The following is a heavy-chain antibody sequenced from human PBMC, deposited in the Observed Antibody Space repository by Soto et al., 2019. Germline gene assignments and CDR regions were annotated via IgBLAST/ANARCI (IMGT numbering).Heavy chain of an antibody. V-gene: IGHV1-18*01. D-gene: IGHD2-8*01. J-gene: IGHJ6*02. CDR2: ISGYNGDT. CDR1: GYTFSRYG. Sequence: QGQLVQSGPEVKKSGASVKVSCKASGYTFSRYGISWVRQAPGQGLEWMGWISGYNGDTKYAQKVQGRVTMTIDTSTYTAYMELRSLTSDDTAIYYCAKNGQPPYYYYGMEVWGQGTTVTVSS. CDR3: AKNGQPPYYYYGMEV.